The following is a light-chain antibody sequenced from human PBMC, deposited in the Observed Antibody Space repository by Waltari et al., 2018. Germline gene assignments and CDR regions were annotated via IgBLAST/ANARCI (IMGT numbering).Light chain of an antibody. CDR2: WAA. V-gene: IGKV4-1*01. Sequence: DIVMTQSPDSLAVSLGERATINCTSSQSILYRSSNRNALAWYQQKPGQPPKLLFFWAATRESGAPDRFSVSGSGTDFTITISSLQAEDVAVYYCQQYYNAPLTFGGGTKVEIK. J-gene: IGKJ4*01. CDR1: QSILYRSSNRNA. CDR3: QQYYNAPLT.